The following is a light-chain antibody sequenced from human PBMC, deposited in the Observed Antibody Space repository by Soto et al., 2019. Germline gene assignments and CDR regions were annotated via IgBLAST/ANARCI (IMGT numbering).Light chain of an antibody. CDR2: EVS. CDR3: SSYKSSSPPFF. V-gene: IGLV2-14*01. J-gene: IGLJ1*01. Sequence: QSALTQPASVSGSPGQSITISCTGTSSDVGGYNYVSWYQQHPGKAPKLMIYEVSNRPSGVSNRFSGSKSGNTASLTISGLKAEAGADFYCSSYKSSSPPFFLETGT. CDR1: SSDVGGYNY.